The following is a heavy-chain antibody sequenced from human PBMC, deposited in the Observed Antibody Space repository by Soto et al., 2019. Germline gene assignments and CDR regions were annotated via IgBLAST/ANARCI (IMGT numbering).Heavy chain of an antibody. CDR1: GGSISSSIYY. Sequence: SETLSLTCTVSGGSISSSIYYWGWIRHPPGKGLEWIGSIYYSGSTYYNPSLKSRVTISVDTSKNQFSLKLSSVTAADTAVYYCARRGELAIAAAGTGYYYYGMDVWGQGTTVTVSS. D-gene: IGHD6-13*01. V-gene: IGHV4-39*01. CDR3: ARRGELAIAAAGTGYYYYGMDV. CDR2: IYYSGST. J-gene: IGHJ6*02.